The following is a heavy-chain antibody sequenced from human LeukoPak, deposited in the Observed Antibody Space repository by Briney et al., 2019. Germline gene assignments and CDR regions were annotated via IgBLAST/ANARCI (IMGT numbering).Heavy chain of an antibody. CDR1: GDSVSSNSAA. CDR2: TYYRSKWYN. J-gene: IGHJ4*02. CDR3: ARDGVPIYSGSYREYYFDY. Sequence: SQTLSLTCAISGDSVSSNSAAWNWIRQSPSRGLEWLGRTYYRSKWYNDYAVSVKSRIIINPDTSKNQFSLQMNSVTPEDTAVYYCARDGVPIYSGSYREYYFDYWGQGTLVTVSS. D-gene: IGHD1-26*01. V-gene: IGHV6-1*01.